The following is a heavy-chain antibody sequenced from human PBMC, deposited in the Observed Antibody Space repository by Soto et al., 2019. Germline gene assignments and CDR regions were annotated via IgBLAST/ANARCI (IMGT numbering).Heavy chain of an antibody. V-gene: IGHV1-18*01. D-gene: IGHD3-3*01. CDR1: GYTFTSYG. Sequence: ASVKVSCKASGYTFTSYGISWVRQAPGQGLEWMGWISAYNGNTNYAQKLQGRVTMTTDTSTSTAYMELRSLRSDDTAVYYCARAPKDYDFWSGYYNGGAWFDYWGQGTLVTVSS. J-gene: IGHJ4*02. CDR2: ISAYNGNT. CDR3: ARAPKDYDFWSGYYNGGAWFDY.